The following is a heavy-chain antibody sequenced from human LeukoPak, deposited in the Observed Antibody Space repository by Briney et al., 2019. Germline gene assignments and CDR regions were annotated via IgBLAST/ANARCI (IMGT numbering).Heavy chain of an antibody. CDR1: GGSISSSSYY. Sequence: PSETLSLTCTVSGGSISSSSYYWGWIRQPPGKGLEWIGSLYYSGSTYYNPSLKSRVTIFVDTSKNQFSLKLSSVTAADTAVYYCTRYYYDGSGRFDPWGQGTLVTVSS. CDR3: TRYYYDGSGRFDP. D-gene: IGHD3-22*01. CDR2: LYYSGST. V-gene: IGHV4-39*01. J-gene: IGHJ5*02.